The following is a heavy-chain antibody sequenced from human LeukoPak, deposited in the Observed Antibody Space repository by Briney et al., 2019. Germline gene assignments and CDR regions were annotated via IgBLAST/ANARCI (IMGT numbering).Heavy chain of an antibody. CDR2: VDLEDGET. J-gene: IGHJ4*02. CDR1: GYTFTDYY. Sequence: ATVKISCKTSGYTFTDYYMHWVQQAPGKGLEWMGRVDLEDGETIYAEKFQGRVTITADTSTDTAYMELSSLRSEDTAVYYCATSGYTYGHRHFFDYWGQGTLVTVSS. D-gene: IGHD5-18*01. V-gene: IGHV1-69-2*01. CDR3: ATSGYTYGHRHFFDY.